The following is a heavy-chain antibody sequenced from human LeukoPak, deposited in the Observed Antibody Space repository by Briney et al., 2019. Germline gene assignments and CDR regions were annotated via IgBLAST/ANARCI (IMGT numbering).Heavy chain of an antibody. J-gene: IGHJ4*02. CDR2: ISGSGGST. CDR3: AKGGLDDYVWGSYRPSLGYFDY. CDR1: GFTFSSYA. Sequence: GGSLRLSCAASGFTFSSYAMSWVRQAPGKGLEWVSAISGSGGSTYYADSVKGRFTISRDNSKNTLYLQMNSLRAEDTAVYYCAKGGLDDYVWGSYRPSLGYFDYWGQGTLVTVSS. V-gene: IGHV3-23*01. D-gene: IGHD3-16*02.